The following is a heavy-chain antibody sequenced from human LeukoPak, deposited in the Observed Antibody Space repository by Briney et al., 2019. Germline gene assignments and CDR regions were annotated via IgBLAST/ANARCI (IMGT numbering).Heavy chain of an antibody. D-gene: IGHD6-19*01. V-gene: IGHV3-20*04. CDR1: GFTFDDYG. Sequence: GGSLRLSCAASGFTFDDYGMSWVRQAPGKGLEWVSGINWNGGSSGYADSVKGRFTISRGNAKNSLYLQLSSLGAEDTALYYCARDRRGSGWYYFDYWGQGTLVTVSS. CDR3: ARDRRGSGWYYFDY. CDR2: INWNGGSS. J-gene: IGHJ4*02.